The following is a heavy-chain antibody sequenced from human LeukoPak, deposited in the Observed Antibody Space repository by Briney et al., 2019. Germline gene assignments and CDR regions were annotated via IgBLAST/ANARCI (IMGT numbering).Heavy chain of an antibody. V-gene: IGHV3-7*04. D-gene: IGHD6-19*01. Sequence: GGSLRLSCVASGFTFSNYWMSWVRQAPGKGLEWVANIKQDGSEKYYVDSVKGRFTISRDNAKNSLYLQMNSLRAEDTAVYYCARVRESQWLDYFDFWGQGTLVTVSS. CDR2: IKQDGSEK. J-gene: IGHJ4*02. CDR1: GFTFSNYW. CDR3: ARVRESQWLDYFDF.